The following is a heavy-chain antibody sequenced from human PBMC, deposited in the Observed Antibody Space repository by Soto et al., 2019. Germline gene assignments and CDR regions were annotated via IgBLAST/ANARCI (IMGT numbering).Heavy chain of an antibody. J-gene: IGHJ4*02. Sequence: SETLSLTCTVSGGSISSGDYYWSWIRQPPGKGLEWIGYIYYSGSTYYNPSLKSRVTISVDTSKNQFSLKLISVTAADTAVYYCARDLTGTTRFDYWGQGTLVTVSS. D-gene: IGHD1-7*01. CDR1: GGSISSGDYY. V-gene: IGHV4-30-4*01. CDR3: ARDLTGTTRFDY. CDR2: IYYSGST.